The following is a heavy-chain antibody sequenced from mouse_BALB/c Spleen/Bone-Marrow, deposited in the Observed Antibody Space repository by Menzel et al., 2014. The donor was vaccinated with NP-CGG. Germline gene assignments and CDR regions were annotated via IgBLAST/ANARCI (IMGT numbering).Heavy chain of an antibody. CDR2: INPYNDGT. D-gene: IGHD2-3*01. V-gene: IGHV1-14*01. CDR3: ARRWLPYAMDY. CDR1: GYTFTSYI. Sequence: EVKLMESGPELVKPGASVKMSCKASGYTFTSYIMHWVKQKPGQGLEWIGYINPYNDGTKYNEKFKGKATLTSDKSSSTVYMELSSLTSEDSAVYYCARRWLPYAMDYWGQGTSVTVSS. J-gene: IGHJ4*01.